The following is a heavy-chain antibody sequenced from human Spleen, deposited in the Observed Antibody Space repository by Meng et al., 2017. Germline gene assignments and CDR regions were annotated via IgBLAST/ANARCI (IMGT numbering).Heavy chain of an antibody. V-gene: IGHV4-30-4*01. D-gene: IGHD6-19*01. CDR3: ARESVAGTHWFDP. CDR2: IYYSGST. CDR1: GGSISSGDYY. Sequence: QVQLQESGPGLVKPSQTLSLTCTVSGGSISSGDYYWSWVRQPPGKGLEWIGYIYYSGSTYYNPSLKSRLTISVDTSKKQFSLKLSSVTAADTAVYYCARESVAGTHWFDPWGQGTLVTVSS. J-gene: IGHJ5*02.